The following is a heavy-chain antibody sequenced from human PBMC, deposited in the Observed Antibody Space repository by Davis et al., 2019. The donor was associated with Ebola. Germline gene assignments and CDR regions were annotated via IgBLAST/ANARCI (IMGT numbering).Heavy chain of an antibody. Sequence: SETLSLTCAVSGGSISSSNWWSWLRQPPGKGLEWIGEIYHSGSTNYNPSLKSRVTISVDKSKNQFSLKLSSVTAADTAVYYCARSPGDYGDYALGYWGQGTLVTVSS. CDR2: IYHSGST. J-gene: IGHJ4*02. D-gene: IGHD4-17*01. CDR3: ARSPGDYGDYALGY. V-gene: IGHV4-4*02. CDR1: GGSISSSNW.